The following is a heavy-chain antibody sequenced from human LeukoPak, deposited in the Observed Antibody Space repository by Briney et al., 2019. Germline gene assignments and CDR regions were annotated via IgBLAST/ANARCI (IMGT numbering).Heavy chain of an antibody. CDR3: AGANIVVVPAAMRYYYYYYMDV. D-gene: IGHD2-2*01. Sequence: SETLSLTCAVYGGSFSGYYWSWIRQPPGKGLEWIGEINHSGSTNYNPSLKSRVTISVDTSKNQFSLKLSSVTAADTAVYYCAGANIVVVPAAMRYYYYYYMDVWGKGTTVTVSS. CDR1: GGSFSGYY. J-gene: IGHJ6*03. V-gene: IGHV4-34*01. CDR2: INHSGST.